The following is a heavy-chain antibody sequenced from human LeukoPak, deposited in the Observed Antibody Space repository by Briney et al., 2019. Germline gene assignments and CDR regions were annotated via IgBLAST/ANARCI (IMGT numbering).Heavy chain of an antibody. CDR1: GYTFTSYG. J-gene: IGHJ4*02. CDR3: ARNLYSVTTGGYHY. Sequence: ASVKVSCKASGYTFTSYGISWVRQAPGQGLEWMGIINPSGGSTSYAQKFQGRVTMTRDTSTSTVYMELSSLRSEDTAVYYCARNLYSVTTGGYHYWGQGTLVTVSS. D-gene: IGHD4-17*01. CDR2: INPSGGST. V-gene: IGHV1-46*01.